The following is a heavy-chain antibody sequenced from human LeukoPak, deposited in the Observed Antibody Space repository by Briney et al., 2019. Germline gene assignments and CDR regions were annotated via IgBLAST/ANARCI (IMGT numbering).Heavy chain of an antibody. V-gene: IGHV3-7*01. CDR1: GFIFSSYW. Sequence: GGSLRLSCAASGFIFSSYWMSWVRQAPGKGLEWVAKVNPDGNEKYYVDSVRGRFTISKDNPKNSLYLQMNSLRAEDTAVYYCARDSLGTTADWGQGTLVTVSS. J-gene: IGHJ4*02. CDR2: VNPDGNEK. CDR3: ARDSLGTTAD. D-gene: IGHD4-17*01.